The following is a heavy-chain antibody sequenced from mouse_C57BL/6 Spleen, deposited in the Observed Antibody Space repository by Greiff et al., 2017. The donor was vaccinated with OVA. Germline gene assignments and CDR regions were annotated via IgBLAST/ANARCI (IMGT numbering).Heavy chain of an antibody. CDR2: IDPEDGGT. D-gene: IGHD2-5*01. V-gene: IGHV14-2*01. J-gene: IGHJ4*01. CDR1: GFNITDYY. CDR3: ARDDSNYYYAMDY. Sequence: EVQLQQPGAELVKPGASVKLSCKASGFNITDYYLHWVKQRPEQGLEWIGRIDPEDGGTNYDQKFQGKATINVDTSSNTAYLQLSSLTSDDTAVEYCARDDSNYYYAMDYWGQGASVTVSS.